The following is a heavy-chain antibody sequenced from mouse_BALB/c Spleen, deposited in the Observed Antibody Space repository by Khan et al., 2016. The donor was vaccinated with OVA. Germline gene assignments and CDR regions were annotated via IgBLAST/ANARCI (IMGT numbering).Heavy chain of an antibody. D-gene: IGHD1-3*01. Sequence: QVQLKQSGAELAKPGASLKMSCTASGYSFITYWIHWVKQRPGQGLEWIGYIDPSTGYAEYNQKFTDKATLTADKSSSTAYMQLTSLTSEDSAVYYCARRGLNGIFEYWGQGTLVTVSA. CDR2: IDPSTGYA. CDR3: ARRGLNGIFEY. CDR1: GYSFITYW. V-gene: IGHV1-7*01. J-gene: IGHJ3*01.